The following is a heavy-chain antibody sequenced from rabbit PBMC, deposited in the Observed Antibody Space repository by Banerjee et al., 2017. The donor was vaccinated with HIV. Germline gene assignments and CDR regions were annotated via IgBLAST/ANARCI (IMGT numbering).Heavy chain of an antibody. J-gene: IGHJ4*01. CDR1: GFDFSSSYY. D-gene: IGHD6-1*01. Sequence: QEQLVESGGGLVQPEGSLTLTCKASGFDFSSSYYMCWVRQAPGKGLELIACIYTDYDGAWYASWAKGRFTISRSTSLNTVDLKMTSLTAADTATYFCARDVSSGDAYFNLWGPGTLVTVS. V-gene: IGHV1S43*01. CDR2: IYTDYDGA. CDR3: ARDVSSGDAYFNL.